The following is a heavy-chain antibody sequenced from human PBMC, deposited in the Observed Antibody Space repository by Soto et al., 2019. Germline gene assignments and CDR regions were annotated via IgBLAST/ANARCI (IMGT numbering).Heavy chain of an antibody. CDR3: ARYRRGTGWYYLDY. CDR2: IYDSGST. D-gene: IGHD6-19*01. V-gene: IGHV4-59*01. CDR1: GASISGNY. J-gene: IGHJ4*02. Sequence: QVQLQESGPGLVKPSETLSLTCTVSGASISGNYWSWIRQPPGKGLEWIGYIYDSGSTNYSPSLQSRVTMSVDRSKNQFSLALTSVTAADTALYFGARYRRGTGWYYLDYWGQGILVTVSS.